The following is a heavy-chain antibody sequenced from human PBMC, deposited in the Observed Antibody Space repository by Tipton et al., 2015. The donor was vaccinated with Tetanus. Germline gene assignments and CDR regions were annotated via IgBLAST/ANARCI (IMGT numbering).Heavy chain of an antibody. CDR2: IYYSGNS. CDR3: ARLASSSNHLDA. V-gene: IGHV4-30-4*01. CDR1: GGSFRSGDHY. D-gene: IGHD4-11*01. J-gene: IGHJ4*02. Sequence: TLSLTCTVSGGSFRSGDHYWSWIRQPPGKGLERIGYIYYSGNSDYNPSLKSRVTLSVDTSNNQFSLKLNSVTAADTAVYYCARLASSSNHLDAWGQGALVTVSS.